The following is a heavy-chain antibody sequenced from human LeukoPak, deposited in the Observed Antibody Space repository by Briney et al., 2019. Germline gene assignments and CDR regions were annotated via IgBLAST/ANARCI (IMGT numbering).Heavy chain of an antibody. CDR2: ISAYNGGT. CDR3: VRGGTMVYTIDY. V-gene: IGHV1-18*01. J-gene: IGHJ4*02. D-gene: IGHD1-14*01. CDR1: GYTFTSYY. Sequence: ASVKVSCKASGYTFTSYYITWVRQAPGQGLEWVGWISAYNGGTNYAQKFQGRVTMTIDTSTTTAYLDLGSLTSDDTALYFFVRGGTMVYTIDYWGQGTLVTVSS.